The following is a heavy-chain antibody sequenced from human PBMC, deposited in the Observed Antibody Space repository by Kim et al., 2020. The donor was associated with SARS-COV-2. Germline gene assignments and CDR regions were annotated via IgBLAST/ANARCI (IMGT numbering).Heavy chain of an antibody. V-gene: IGHV4-31*03. Sequence: SETLSLTCTVSGGSISSGGYYWSWIRQHPGKGLEGIGYIYYSGSTYYNPSPKSRVTISVDTTKNQFSLKVSSVTAADTAVYSCARYGSGSYYNGGDYYYGMDVWRQGTTDTVS. CDR1: GGSISSGGYY. CDR3: ARYGSGSYYNGGDYYYGMDV. J-gene: IGHJ6*02. CDR2: IYYSGST. D-gene: IGHD3-10*01.